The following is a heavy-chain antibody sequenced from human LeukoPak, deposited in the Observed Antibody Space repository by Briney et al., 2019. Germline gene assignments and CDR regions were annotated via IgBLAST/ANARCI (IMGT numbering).Heavy chain of an antibody. CDR3: ARGPSGYHNT. Sequence: GGSLRLSCAASGFTLSNYWMHWVRQAPGKGLVWVSRINSDGSTTSSADSVKGRFTISRDNAKNTLYLLMNSLRAEDTAVYYCARGPSGYHNTRGQGTLVTVSS. CDR2: INSDGSTT. CDR1: GFTLSNYW. D-gene: IGHD5-12*01. J-gene: IGHJ4*02. V-gene: IGHV3-74*01.